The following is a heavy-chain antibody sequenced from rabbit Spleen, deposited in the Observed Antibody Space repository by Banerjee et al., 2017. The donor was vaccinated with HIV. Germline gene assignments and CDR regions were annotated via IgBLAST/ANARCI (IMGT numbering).Heavy chain of an antibody. CDR2: IYAGDGST. V-gene: IGHV1S42*01. CDR3: ARNFDL. CDR1: GFSLFSYW. Sequence: EESGGGLVKPGGTLTLTCKASGFSLFSYWMCWVRQAPGKGLDLIGCIYAGDGSTDYTNWVNGRFTISKTSSTVDLKMTSLTAADTATYFCARNFDLWGQGTLVTVS. J-gene: IGHJ4*01.